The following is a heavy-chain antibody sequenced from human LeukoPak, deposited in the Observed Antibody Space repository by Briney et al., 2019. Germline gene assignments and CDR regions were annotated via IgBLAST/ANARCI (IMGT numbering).Heavy chain of an antibody. CDR3: AKPAHSSGWNHYYYYMDV. CDR1: GFTFSSYA. J-gene: IGHJ6*03. D-gene: IGHD6-19*01. Sequence: PGGSLRLSCAASGFTFSSYAMSWVRQAPGKGLEWVSAITATSSSTYDADSVQGRFTISRDNSKNTLFLQMNSLRAEDTAVYYCAKPAHSSGWNHYYYYMDVWGKGTTVTVSS. V-gene: IGHV3-23*01. CDR2: ITATSSST.